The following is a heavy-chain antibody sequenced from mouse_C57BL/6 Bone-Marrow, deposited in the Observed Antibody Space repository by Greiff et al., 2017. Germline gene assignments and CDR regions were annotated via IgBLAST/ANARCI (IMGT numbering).Heavy chain of an antibody. CDR1: GFTFSSYA. D-gene: IGHD1-1*01. Sequence: EVKVEESGGGLVKPGGSLKLSCAASGFTFSSYAMSWVRQTPEKRLEWVATISDGGSYTYYPDNVKGRFTISRDNAKNNLYLQMSHLKSEDTAMYYCARDPTVVAPYWYFDVWGTGTTVTVSS. V-gene: IGHV5-4*01. CDR2: ISDGGSYT. CDR3: ARDPTVVAPYWYFDV. J-gene: IGHJ1*03.